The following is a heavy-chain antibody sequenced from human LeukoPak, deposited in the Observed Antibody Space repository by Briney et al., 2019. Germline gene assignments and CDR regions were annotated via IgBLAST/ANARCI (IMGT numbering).Heavy chain of an antibody. CDR3: ARVRRYCSSTSCYRNNWFDP. V-gene: IGHV1-2*02. D-gene: IGHD2-2*01. CDR2: INPNSGGT. CDR1: GYTFTGYY. J-gene: IGHJ5*02. Sequence: GASVKVSCKASGYTFTGYYMHWVRQAPGQGLEWMGWINPNSGGTNYAQKFQGRVTMTRDTSINTAYMELSRLRSDDTAVYYCARVRRYCSSTSCYRNNWFDPWGQGTLVTVSS.